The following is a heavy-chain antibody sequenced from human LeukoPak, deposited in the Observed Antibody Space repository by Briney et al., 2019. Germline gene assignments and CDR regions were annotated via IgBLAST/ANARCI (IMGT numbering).Heavy chain of an antibody. J-gene: IGHJ6*02. CDR3: ARELPPDYSTHYGMDV. Sequence: GASVKVSCKASGYTFTSYGISWVRQAPGQELEWMGWISAYNGNTNYAQKLQGRVTMTTDTSTSTAYMELRSLRSDDTAVYYCARELPPDYSTHYGMDVWGQGTTVTVSS. CDR1: GYTFTSYG. CDR2: ISAYNGNT. V-gene: IGHV1-18*01. D-gene: IGHD6-13*01.